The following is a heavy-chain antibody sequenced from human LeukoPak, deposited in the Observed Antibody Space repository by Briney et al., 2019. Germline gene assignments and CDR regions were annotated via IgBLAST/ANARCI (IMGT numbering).Heavy chain of an antibody. Sequence: SETLSLTCTVSGGSISSYYWSWIRQPPGKGLEWIGYIYYSGSTNYKSSLKSRATISIDTSKNQFSLKLSSVTAADTAVYYCARGGYYGSGNDFRFDPWGQGTLVTVSS. CDR2: IYYSGST. D-gene: IGHD3-10*01. CDR3: ARGGYYGSGNDFRFDP. CDR1: GGSISSYY. J-gene: IGHJ5*02. V-gene: IGHV4-59*01.